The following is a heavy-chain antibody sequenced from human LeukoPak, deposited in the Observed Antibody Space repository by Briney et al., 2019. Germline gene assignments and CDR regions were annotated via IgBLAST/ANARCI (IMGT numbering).Heavy chain of an antibody. J-gene: IGHJ3*02. CDR1: GFTFSSYA. CDR3: ARVCSSTSCYSVRDAFDI. V-gene: IGHV3-21*01. D-gene: IGHD2-2*01. Sequence: GGSLRLSCAASGFTFSSYAMGWVRQAPGKGLEWVSSISSSSSYIYYADSVKGRFTISRDNAKNSLYLQMNSLRAEDTAVYYCARVCSSTSCYSVRDAFDIWGQGTMVTVSS. CDR2: ISSSSSYI.